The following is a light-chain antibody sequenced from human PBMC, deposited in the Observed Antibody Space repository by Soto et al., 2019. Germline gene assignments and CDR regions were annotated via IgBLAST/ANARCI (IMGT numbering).Light chain of an antibody. V-gene: IGKV4-1*01. CDR1: QSVLYSSNNKNY. CDR3: QQYYSTPPAYT. J-gene: IGKJ2*01. CDR2: WAS. Sequence: DIVMTQSPDSLAVSLGERATINCKSSQSVLYSSNNKNYLDWYQQKQGQPPKLLIYWASTRESGVPDRFSGSGSGTDFTLTISSLQAEDVAVYYCQQYYSTPPAYTFGQGTKLEIK.